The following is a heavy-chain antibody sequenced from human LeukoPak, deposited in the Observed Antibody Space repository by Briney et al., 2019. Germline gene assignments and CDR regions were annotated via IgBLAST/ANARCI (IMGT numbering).Heavy chain of an antibody. D-gene: IGHD5-12*01. CDR2: ISGSGGST. Sequence: PGGSLRLSCAASGLTFSTYGMSWVRQAPGKGLEWVSVISGSGGSTYYADSVKGRFTISRDNSKNTLYLQMNSLRAEDTAVYYCARGPSGYHNTGGQGTLVTVSS. V-gene: IGHV3-23*01. J-gene: IGHJ4*02. CDR1: GLTFSTYG. CDR3: ARGPSGYHNT.